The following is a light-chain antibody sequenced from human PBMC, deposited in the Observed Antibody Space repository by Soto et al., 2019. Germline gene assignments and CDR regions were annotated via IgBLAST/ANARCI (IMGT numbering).Light chain of an antibody. Sequence: QAVVTQPPSVSAAPGQTVTISCSGSSSNIGNNYVSWYQQLPGTAPKLLIYEDNKRPSGIPDRFSGSKSGTSATLGITGLQTGDEADYYCGTWDSSLSAYVFGTGTKVTVL. CDR1: SSNIGNNY. CDR2: EDN. V-gene: IGLV1-51*02. CDR3: GTWDSSLSAYV. J-gene: IGLJ1*01.